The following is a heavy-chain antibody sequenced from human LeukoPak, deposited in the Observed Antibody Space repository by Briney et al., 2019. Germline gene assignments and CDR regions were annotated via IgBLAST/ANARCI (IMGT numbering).Heavy chain of an antibody. CDR2: ISGSGGGT. J-gene: IGHJ4*02. D-gene: IGHD5-24*01. CDR1: GFTLRDYA. Sequence: GGSLRLSCAVSGFTLRDYAMSWVRQAPGKGLEWGSGISGSGGGTYYADSVQGRFTISRDNSKNTLYLQMNSLRADDTALYYCAKSRGSGRDGNNPDYWGQGTLVTVSS. V-gene: IGHV3-23*01. CDR3: AKSRGSGRDGNNPDY.